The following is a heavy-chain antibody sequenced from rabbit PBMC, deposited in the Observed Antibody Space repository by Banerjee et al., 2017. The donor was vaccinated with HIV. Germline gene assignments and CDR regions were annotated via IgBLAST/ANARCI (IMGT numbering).Heavy chain of an antibody. CDR1: GFSFISGYY. V-gene: IGHV1S40*01. Sequence: QSLEESGGDLVKPGTSLTLTCTASGFSFISGYYMFWVSQAPGKGLEWIACIAAGSGGTTYYANWAKGRFTISKTSSTTVTLQMTSLTAADTATYFCARFYAGYGDFGYAAMWGPGTRVTVS. J-gene: IGHJ4*01. D-gene: IGHD7-1*01. CDR3: ARFYAGYGDFGYAAM. CDR2: IAAGSGGTT.